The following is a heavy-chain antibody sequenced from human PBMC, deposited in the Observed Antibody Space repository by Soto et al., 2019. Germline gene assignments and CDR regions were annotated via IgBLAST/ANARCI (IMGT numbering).Heavy chain of an antibody. D-gene: IGHD3-22*01. CDR2: IIPIFGTA. CDR3: ASSNDSSGYYYY. Sequence: SVKVSCKPSGGTFSSYAISWVQQAPGQGLEWMGGIIPIFGTANYAQKFQGRVTITAAESTSTAYMELSRLRSEDTAVYYCASSNDSSGYYYYWGQGTLVTVSS. V-gene: IGHV1-69*13. J-gene: IGHJ4*02. CDR1: GGTFSSYA.